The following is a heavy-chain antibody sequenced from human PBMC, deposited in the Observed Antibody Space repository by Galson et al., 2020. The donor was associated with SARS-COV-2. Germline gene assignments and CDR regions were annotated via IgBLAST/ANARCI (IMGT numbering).Heavy chain of an antibody. D-gene: IGHD6-19*01. CDR2: IYPGDSDT. CDR1: GYSFTSYW. V-gene: IGHV5-51*01. Sequence: GESLKISCKGSGYSFTSYWIGWVRQMPGKGLEWMGIIYPGDSDTRYSPSFHGQVTISADKSISTAYLQWSSLKASDTAMYYCAREGSSGRSQGSYYMDVWGKGTTVTVSS. J-gene: IGHJ6*03. CDR3: AREGSSGRSQGSYYMDV.